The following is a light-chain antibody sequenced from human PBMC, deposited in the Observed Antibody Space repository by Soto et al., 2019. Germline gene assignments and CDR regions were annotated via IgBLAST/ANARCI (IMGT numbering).Light chain of an antibody. CDR3: AECDASLNCYV. CDR2: NSY. CDR1: SSNIGSKT. J-gene: IGLJ7*01. V-gene: IGLV1-44*01. Sequence: QSVLTQPPSASGTPGQRVTISCSGSSSNIGSKTVNWYQQLPGTVPKLLIYNSYQRPSWVPDRFSGSKSGTSASLAISGLQSEDESDYYCAECDASLNCYVFGAGTQLTVL.